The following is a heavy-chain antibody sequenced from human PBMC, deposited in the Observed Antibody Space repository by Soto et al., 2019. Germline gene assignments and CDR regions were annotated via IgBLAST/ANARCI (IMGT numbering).Heavy chain of an antibody. Sequence: ASVKVSCKASGYTFTSYAMHWVRQAPGQMLECMVWINAGNGNTKYXXKVQGRVXXTGDGSASTAXVELSXLRCEDTAVYYCARDLHYDFDYWAQGTLVTVSS. CDR2: INAGNGNT. CDR1: GYTFTSYA. V-gene: IGHV1-3*01. CDR3: ARDLHYDFDY. J-gene: IGHJ4*02. D-gene: IGHD3-10*01.